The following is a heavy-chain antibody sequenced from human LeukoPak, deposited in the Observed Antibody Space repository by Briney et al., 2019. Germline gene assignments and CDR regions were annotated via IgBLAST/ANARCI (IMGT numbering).Heavy chain of an antibody. CDR2: ISGSGGST. CDR3: AKDLGTAMAYPMYYFDY. D-gene: IGHD5-18*01. Sequence: GGSLRLSCAASGFTFSSYARSWVRQAPGKGLEWVSAISGSGGSTYYADSVKGRFTISRDNSKNTLYLQMNSLRAEDTAVYYCAKDLGTAMAYPMYYFDYWGQGTLVTVSS. CDR1: GFTFSSYA. J-gene: IGHJ4*02. V-gene: IGHV3-23*01.